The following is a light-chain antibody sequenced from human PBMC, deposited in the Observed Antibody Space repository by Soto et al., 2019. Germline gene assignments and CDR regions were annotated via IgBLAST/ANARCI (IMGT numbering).Light chain of an antibody. J-gene: IGLJ2*01. V-gene: IGLV1-40*01. Sequence: QSVLTQPPSVSGAPGQRVTISCTGSSSNIGAGYDVHWYQQLPGTAPKLLIYGNSNRPSGVPDRFSGSKSGTSASLAITGRRAAAGPDYYCRCYDRSLSGSGVFGGGSKRTLL. CDR3: RCYDRSLSGSGV. CDR1: SSNIGAGYD. CDR2: GNS.